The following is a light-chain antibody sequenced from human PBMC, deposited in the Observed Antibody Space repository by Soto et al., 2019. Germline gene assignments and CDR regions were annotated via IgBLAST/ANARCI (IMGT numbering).Light chain of an antibody. CDR1: QYIRNY. CDR2: DAS. Sequence: DIQMTQSPSSLSASVGDSVTITCQASQYIRNYLNWYQQKPGKAPKLLIYDASNLETGVPSRFRGSGSGTDFLLTINNLQPEDFATYYCLQASTFPRTFGQGTKVDI. J-gene: IGKJ1*01. CDR3: LQASTFPRT. V-gene: IGKV1-33*01.